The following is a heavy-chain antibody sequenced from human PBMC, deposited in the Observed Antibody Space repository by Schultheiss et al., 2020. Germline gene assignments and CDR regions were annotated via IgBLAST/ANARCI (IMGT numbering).Heavy chain of an antibody. D-gene: IGHD3-22*01. CDR3: ARGFGIVVDTYYFDY. CDR2: IYSCGST. CDR1: GFTVSSNY. V-gene: IGHV3-66*03. Sequence: GGSLRLSCAASGFTVSSNYMSWVRQAPGKGLEWVSVIYSCGSTYYADSVKGRFTISRDNAKNSLYLQMNSLRAEDTAVYYCARGFGIVVDTYYFDYWGQGTLVTVSS. J-gene: IGHJ4*02.